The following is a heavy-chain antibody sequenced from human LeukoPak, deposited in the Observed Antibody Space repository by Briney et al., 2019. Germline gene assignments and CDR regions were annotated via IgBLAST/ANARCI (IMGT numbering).Heavy chain of an antibody. CDR1: GFTFDDYA. CDR2: ISWNSGSI. J-gene: IGHJ4*02. Sequence: PGGSLRLSCAASGFTFDDYAMHWVRQAPGKGLEWVSGISWNSGSIGYADSVKGRFTISRDNAKNSLYLQMNSLRAEDTALYYCAKGFWSGYCFDYWGQGTLVTVSS. D-gene: IGHD3-3*01. CDR3: AKGFWSGYCFDY. V-gene: IGHV3-9*01.